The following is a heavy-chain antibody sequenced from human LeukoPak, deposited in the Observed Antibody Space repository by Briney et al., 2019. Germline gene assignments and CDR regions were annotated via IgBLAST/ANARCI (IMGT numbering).Heavy chain of an antibody. Sequence: SETLSLTCNVSGYSISSGYYWGWIRQPPGKGLEWIGSIYHSGSTYYNPSLKSRVTISVDTSKNQFSLKLSSVTAADTAVYYCARKSYFDYWGQGTLVTVSS. J-gene: IGHJ4*02. CDR1: GYSISSGYY. CDR3: ARKSYFDY. CDR2: IYHSGST. V-gene: IGHV4-38-2*02.